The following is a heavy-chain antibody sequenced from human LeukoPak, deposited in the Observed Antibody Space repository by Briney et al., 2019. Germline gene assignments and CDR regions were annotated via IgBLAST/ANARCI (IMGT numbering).Heavy chain of an antibody. CDR2: MNPNSGNT. V-gene: IGHV1-8*02. CDR3: ARARANSDFDY. J-gene: IGHJ4*02. CDR1: GYTFTSYD. Sequence: ASVKVPCKASGYTFTSYDINWVRQATGQGLEWMGWMNPNSGNTGYAQKFQGRVTITRNTSISTAYMELCSLRSEDTAVYYCARARANSDFDYWGQGTLVTVSS. D-gene: IGHD1-26*01.